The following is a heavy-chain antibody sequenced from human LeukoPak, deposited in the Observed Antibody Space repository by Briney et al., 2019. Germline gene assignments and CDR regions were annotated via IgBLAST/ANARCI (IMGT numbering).Heavy chain of an antibody. CDR3: AKDSLGPIALDGAFDI. J-gene: IGHJ3*02. V-gene: IGHV3-23*01. Sequence: QSGGSLRLSCEASGFTFDDYGMSWVRQAPGKGLEWVSAISGSGDDTYYTDSVKGRFTISRDNSKNTLYLQMNSLRAEDTAIYYCAKDSLGPIALDGAFDIWGQGTMVTVSS. D-gene: IGHD1-1*01. CDR1: GFTFDDYG. CDR2: ISGSGDDT.